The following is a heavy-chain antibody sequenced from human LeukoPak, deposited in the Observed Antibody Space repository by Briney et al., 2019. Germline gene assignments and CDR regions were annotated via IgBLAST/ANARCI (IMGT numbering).Heavy chain of an antibody. CDR2: ISYSSRAR. V-gene: IGHV3-48*01. J-gene: IGHJ4*02. Sequence: GGSLRLSCAASGFTFSSYNMNWVRRAPGKGLEWVSSISYSSRARYYADSVKGRFTISRDNVKNSLYLQMDSLRAEDTAVYYCARAYCSSTSCFGWGQGTLVTVSS. D-gene: IGHD2-2*01. CDR1: GFTFSSYN. CDR3: ARAYCSSTSCFG.